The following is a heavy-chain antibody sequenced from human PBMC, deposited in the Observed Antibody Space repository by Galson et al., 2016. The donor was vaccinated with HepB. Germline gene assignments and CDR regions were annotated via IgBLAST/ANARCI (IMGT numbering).Heavy chain of an antibody. V-gene: IGHV3-23*01. CDR2: IVGRGVST. CDR1: GFTFSTYA. J-gene: IGHJ4*02. D-gene: IGHD2-21*02. Sequence: SLRLSCAASGFTFSTYAMTWVRQAPGKGLEWVSVIVGRGVSTYYTDSVKGRFTISRDNSKNTLYLQMNSLRAEDTAVYFCAKDSGGDAYYFDHWAQGTLVTVSS. CDR3: AKDSGGDAYYFDH.